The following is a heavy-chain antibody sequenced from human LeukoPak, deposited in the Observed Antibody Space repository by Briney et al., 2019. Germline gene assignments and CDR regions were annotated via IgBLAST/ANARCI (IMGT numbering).Heavy chain of an antibody. J-gene: IGHJ4*02. V-gene: IGHV4-39*07. CDR1: GGSISSSTYY. Sequence: SGTLSLTCTVSGGSISSSTYYWGWIRQPPGKGLEWIGSMYYSGSTYYNPSLKSRVTISVDTSKDQFSLNLRSVTAADTAVYYCARDPYPYSSSWYYDYWGQGTLVTVSS. CDR3: ARDPYPYSSSWYYDY. D-gene: IGHD6-13*01. CDR2: MYYSGST.